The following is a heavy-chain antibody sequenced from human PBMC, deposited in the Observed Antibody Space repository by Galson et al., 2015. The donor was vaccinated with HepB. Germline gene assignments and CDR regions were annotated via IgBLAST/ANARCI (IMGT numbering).Heavy chain of an antibody. V-gene: IGHV3-23*01. CDR3: AKDRGVGHNFDY. CDR2: INDSGGNT. D-gene: IGHD5-24*01. J-gene: IGHJ4*02. CDR1: GFTASNYA. Sequence: SLRLSCAASGFTASNYAMSWVRQAPGKGLEWVSTINDSGGNTYYADSVKGRFTISRDNSKNTLYLHLNSLRAEDTAVYYCAKDRGVGHNFDYWGQGTLVTVSS.